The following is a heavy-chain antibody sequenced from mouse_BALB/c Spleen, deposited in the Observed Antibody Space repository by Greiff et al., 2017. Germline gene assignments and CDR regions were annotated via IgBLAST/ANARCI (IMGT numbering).Heavy chain of an antibody. J-gene: IGHJ2*01. Sequence: QVQLQQSGAELVRPGTSVKISCKASGYTFTNYWLRWVKQRPGHGLEWIGDIYPGGGYTNYNEKFKGKATLTADTSSSTAYMQLRSLTSEDSAVYYCSRTPTYYGNYRGLDYWGQGTTLTVSS. CDR1: GYTFTNYW. V-gene: IGHV1-63*02. CDR3: SRTPTYYGNYRGLDY. D-gene: IGHD2-10*01. CDR2: IYPGGGYT.